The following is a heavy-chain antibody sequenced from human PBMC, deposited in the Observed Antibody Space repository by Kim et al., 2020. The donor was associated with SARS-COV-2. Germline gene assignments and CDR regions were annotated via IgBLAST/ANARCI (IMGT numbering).Heavy chain of an antibody. V-gene: IGHV3-49*04. J-gene: IGHJ4*02. CDR2: IRSTAYGGTT. CDR1: GFTFGDYA. Sequence: GGSLRLSCTASGFTFGDYAMSWVRQAPGKGLEWVGFIRSTAYGGTTEYAASVKGRFTISRDDSKSIAYLQMNSLKTEDTSVYYCSREEGKYYDSSAYYYGFVYWGPGTLGTVSS. D-gene: IGHD3-22*01. CDR3: SREEGKYYDSSAYYYGFVY.